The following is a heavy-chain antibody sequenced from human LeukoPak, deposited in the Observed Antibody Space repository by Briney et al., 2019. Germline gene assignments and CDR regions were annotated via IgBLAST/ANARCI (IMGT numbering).Heavy chain of an antibody. CDR3: ASSYYDFWSGYYPDC. CDR1: GGSISSSSYY. J-gene: IGHJ4*02. V-gene: IGHV4-39*01. Sequence: SETLSLTCTVSGGSISSSSYYWGWIRQPPGKGLEWIGSIYYSGSTYYNPSLKSRVTISVDTSKNQFSLKLSSVTAADTAVYYCASSYYDFWSGYYPDCWGQGTLVTVSS. D-gene: IGHD3-3*01. CDR2: IYYSGST.